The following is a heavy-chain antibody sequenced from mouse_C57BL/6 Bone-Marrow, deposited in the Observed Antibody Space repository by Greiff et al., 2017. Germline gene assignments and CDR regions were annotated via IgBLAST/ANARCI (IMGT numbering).Heavy chain of an antibody. CDR2: IYPGGGYT. Sequence: VKLMESGAELVRPGTSVKMSCKASGYTFTNYWIGWAKQRPGHGLEWIGDIYPGGGYTNYNEKFKGKATLTADKSSSTAYMQFSSLTSEDSAIYYCARSTAMDYWGQGTSVTVSS. CDR1: GYTFTNYW. D-gene: IGHD2-1*01. CDR3: ARSTAMDY. V-gene: IGHV1-63*01. J-gene: IGHJ4*01.